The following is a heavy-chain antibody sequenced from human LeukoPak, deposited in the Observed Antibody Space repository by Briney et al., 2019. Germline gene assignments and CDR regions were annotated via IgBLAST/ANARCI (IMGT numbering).Heavy chain of an antibody. J-gene: IGHJ6*04. CDR3: TASDYGDYDV. D-gene: IGHD4-17*01. V-gene: IGHV3-7*03. CDR1: GFTFSNYW. CDR2: IKQDGSEK. Sequence: GGSLRLSCAASGFTFSNYWMSWVRQAPGKGLEWVANIKQDGSEKYYVDSVKGRFTISRDNAKNSLYLQMNSLRVEDTAVYYCTASDYGDYDVWGKGTTVTVSS.